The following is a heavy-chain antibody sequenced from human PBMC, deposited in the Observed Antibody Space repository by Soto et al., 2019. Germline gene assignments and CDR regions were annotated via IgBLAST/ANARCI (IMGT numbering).Heavy chain of an antibody. J-gene: IGHJ6*04. CDR1: GYTFTSYG. CDR3: AGISTPPLWIFLMAV. CDR2: ISAYNGNT. Sequence: ASVKVPCKASGYTFTSYGISWVRQAPGQGLEWMGWISAYNGNTNYAQKLQGRVTMTTDTSTSTAYMELRSLRSDDTAVYYCAGISTPPLWIFLMAVWGKGTTVPVPS. V-gene: IGHV1-18*01. D-gene: IGHD3-3*01.